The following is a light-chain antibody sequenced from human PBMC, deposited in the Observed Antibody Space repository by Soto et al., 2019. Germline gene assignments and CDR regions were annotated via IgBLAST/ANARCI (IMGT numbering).Light chain of an antibody. CDR3: CSYAGTNTFV. V-gene: IGLV2-23*01. CDR1: SSDVGSYNL. Sequence: QSALTQPASVSGSPGQSITISCTGTSSDVGSYNLVSWYQQHPGKAPKLMIYEGNKRPSGVSNRFSGSKSANTASLTISRLQTEDEADYYCCSYAGTNTFVFGTGTKVTVL. J-gene: IGLJ1*01. CDR2: EGN.